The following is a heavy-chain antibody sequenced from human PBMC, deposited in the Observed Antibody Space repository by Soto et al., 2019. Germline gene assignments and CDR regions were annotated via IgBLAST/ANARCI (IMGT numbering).Heavy chain of an antibody. CDR2: IIPIFGTA. Sequence: QVQLVQSGAEVKKPGSSVKVSCNASGGTFSSYAISWVRQAPGQGLEWMGGIIPIFGTANYAQKFQGRVTITADESTSTAYMELSSLRSEDTAVYYCARDLETGLVTGPPGVYWGQGTLVTVSS. V-gene: IGHV1-69*01. J-gene: IGHJ4*02. CDR3: ARDLETGLVTGPPGVY. D-gene: IGHD3-9*01. CDR1: GGTFSSYA.